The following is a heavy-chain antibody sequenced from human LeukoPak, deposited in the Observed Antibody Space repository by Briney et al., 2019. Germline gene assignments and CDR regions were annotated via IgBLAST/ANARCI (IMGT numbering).Heavy chain of an antibody. Sequence: GGSLRLSCAASGFTFSSYAMHWVRQAPGKGLEWVAVISYDGSNKFYAASVNGRFTISRVNSKNTLYPQMNSLRAEDTAVYDCARDAYYSGSGSPGAVYSDYGMDVWGQGTTVTVSS. D-gene: IGHD3-10*01. CDR1: GFTFSSYA. CDR3: ARDAYYSGSGSPGAVYSDYGMDV. V-gene: IGHV3-30-3*01. J-gene: IGHJ6*02. CDR2: ISYDGSNK.